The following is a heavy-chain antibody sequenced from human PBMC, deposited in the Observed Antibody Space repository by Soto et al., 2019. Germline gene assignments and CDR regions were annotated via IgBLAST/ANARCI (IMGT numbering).Heavy chain of an antibody. J-gene: IGHJ5*02. V-gene: IGHV3-11*01. CDR1: GFTFSDYY. CDR3: ARDHGAELALEVLA. D-gene: IGHD3-3*01. CDR2: ISSSGSTI. Sequence: GGSLRLSCAASGFTFSDYYMSWIRQAPGKGLEWVSYISSSGSTIYYADSVKGRFTISRDNAKNSLYLQMNSLRAEDTAVYYCARDHGAELALEVLAWGQGTLVTVSS.